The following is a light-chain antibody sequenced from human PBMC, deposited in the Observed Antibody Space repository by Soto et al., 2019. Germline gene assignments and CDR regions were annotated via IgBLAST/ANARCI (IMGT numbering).Light chain of an antibody. J-gene: IGLJ1*01. Sequence: QSALTQPASVSGSPGQSITISCVGTSGDIGDYNYVSWYQQHPGKVPKVIIYDVSNRPSGVSYRFSGTKSGNKASLTVSGLQAEDEADYYCCSYTRGGTLIFGTGTKVTVL. CDR2: DVS. CDR1: SGDIGDYNY. CDR3: CSYTRGGTLI. V-gene: IGLV2-14*01.